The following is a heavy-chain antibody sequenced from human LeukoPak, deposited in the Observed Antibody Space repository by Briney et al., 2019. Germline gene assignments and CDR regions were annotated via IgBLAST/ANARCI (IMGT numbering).Heavy chain of an antibody. D-gene: IGHD6-19*01. J-gene: IGHJ4*02. CDR1: GFTFSNYW. Sequence: GGSQRLSCAGTGFTFSNYWMNWVRQAPGKGLEWVANIKEDGSRINYVDSVKGRFTISRDNAKNSVYLQMDNLRAEDTAVYYCVGSSGWLFDYWGQGILVAVSS. CDR3: VGSSGWLFDY. V-gene: IGHV3-7*01. CDR2: IKEDGSRI.